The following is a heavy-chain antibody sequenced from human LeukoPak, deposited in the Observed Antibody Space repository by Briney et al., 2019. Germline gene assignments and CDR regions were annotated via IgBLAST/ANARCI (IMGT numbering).Heavy chain of an antibody. J-gene: IGHJ4*02. Sequence: ASVKVSCKASGGTFSSYAISWVGQAPGQGLEWMGRIIPIFGTANYAQKFQGRVTITTDESTSTAYMELSSLRSEDTAVYYCARDTVITGTTRVWGQGTLVTVSS. D-gene: IGHD1-14*01. CDR2: IIPIFGTA. CDR3: ARDTVITGTTRV. V-gene: IGHV1-69*05. CDR1: GGTFSSYA.